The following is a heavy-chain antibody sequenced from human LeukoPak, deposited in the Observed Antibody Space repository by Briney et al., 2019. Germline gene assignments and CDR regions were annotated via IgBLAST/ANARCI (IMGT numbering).Heavy chain of an antibody. V-gene: IGHV3-23*01. CDR1: GFTFSSYG. Sequence: PGGSLRLSCAASGFTFSSYGMSWVRQAPGKGLEWASAISGSGGSTYYADSVKGRFTISRDNSKNTLYLQMNSLRAEDTAVYYCAKADYYDSSGYHGDYFDYWGQGTLVTVSS. J-gene: IGHJ4*02. CDR3: AKADYYDSSGYHGDYFDY. CDR2: ISGSGGST. D-gene: IGHD3-22*01.